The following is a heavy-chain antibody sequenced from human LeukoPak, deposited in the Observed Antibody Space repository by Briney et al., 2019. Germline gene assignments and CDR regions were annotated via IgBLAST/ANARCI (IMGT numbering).Heavy chain of an antibody. V-gene: IGHV3-66*01. CDR3: ARDRRDGNCLGY. CDR1: GFTFSSYW. D-gene: IGHD5-24*01. CDR2: IYSDATT. Sequence: GGSLRLSCAASGFTFSSYWMHWVRQAPGEGLEWVSGIYSDATTYYADSVKGRFTISRDNAKNTVYLQMNSLRAEDTSVYYCARDRRDGNCLGYWGQGTQVTVSS. J-gene: IGHJ4*02.